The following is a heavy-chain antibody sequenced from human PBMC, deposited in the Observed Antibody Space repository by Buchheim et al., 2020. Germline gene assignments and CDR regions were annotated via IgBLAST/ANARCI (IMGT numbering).Heavy chain of an antibody. Sequence: EVQLVESGGTLVQPGGSLRLTCEVSGFTISDYTMDWVRQAPGKGLEWVARSRNKADRFTTVYSATVKGNFAILRDESQNSLYMKMNLLMNRDTADDYCARQRDNINFCWDYWGQGTL. CDR3: ARQRDNINFCWDY. D-gene: IGHD1-1*01. J-gene: IGHJ4*02. CDR1: GFTISDYT. V-gene: IGHV3-72*01. CDR2: SRNKADRFTT.